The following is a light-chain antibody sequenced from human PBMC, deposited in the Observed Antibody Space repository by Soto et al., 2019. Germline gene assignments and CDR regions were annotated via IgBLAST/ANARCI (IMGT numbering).Light chain of an antibody. J-gene: IGKJ2*01. V-gene: IGKV3-20*01. CDR2: GSS. Sequence: VLTQSPGTLSLSPGERATLSCRASQSVSNNYFAWYQQKPGQSPKLLIFGSSDRATGLPDRFSGSGSGTDLTLTISRLEPEDFAVYFCQQYGSSPPYTFGQGTKLEIK. CDR1: QSVSNNY. CDR3: QQYGSSPPYT.